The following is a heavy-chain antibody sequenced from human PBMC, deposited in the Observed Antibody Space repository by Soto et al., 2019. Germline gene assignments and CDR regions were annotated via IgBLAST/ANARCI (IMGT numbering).Heavy chain of an antibody. J-gene: IGHJ4*02. Sequence: SQTLSLTCAISGDSVSSNSAAWNWIRQSPSRGLEWLGRTYYRSKWYNDYAVSVKGRITINPDTSKNQFSLQLNSVTPEDTAVDYCAREPYYDRSGYYFYFDYWGRGTLVTVS. CDR3: AREPYYDRSGYYFYFDY. CDR2: TYYRSKWYN. CDR1: GDSVSSNSAA. V-gene: IGHV6-1*01. D-gene: IGHD3-22*01.